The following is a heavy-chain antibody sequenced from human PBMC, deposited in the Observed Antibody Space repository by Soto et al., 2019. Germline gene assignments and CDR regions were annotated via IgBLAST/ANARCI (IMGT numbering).Heavy chain of an antibody. CDR2: IYYSGST. Sequence: QLQLQESGPGLVKPSETLSLTCTVSGGSISSSSYYWGWIRQPPGKGLEWIGSIYYSGSTYYNPSLKSRVTISVDTSKNQFSLKLSSVTAADTAVYYCARHREWLPYYYWGQGTLVTVSS. D-gene: IGHD3-3*01. V-gene: IGHV4-39*01. CDR1: GGSISSSSYY. CDR3: ARHREWLPYYY. J-gene: IGHJ4*02.